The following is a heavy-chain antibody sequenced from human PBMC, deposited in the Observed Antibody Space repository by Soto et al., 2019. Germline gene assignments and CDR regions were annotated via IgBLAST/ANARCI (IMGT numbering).Heavy chain of an antibody. V-gene: IGHV3-73*02. D-gene: IGHD1-1*01. CDR2: IRSKANSYAT. CDR1: GFTFSDSA. J-gene: IGHJ4*02. Sequence: EVQLVESGGGLVQPGGSLKLSCAASGFTFSDSAMHWVRQASGKGLEWVGRIRSKANSYATAYAASVKGRFTISRDDSKNTAYLQMNSLKTEDTAVYYCTKTGTTLGVWGQGTLVTVSS. CDR3: TKTGTTLGV.